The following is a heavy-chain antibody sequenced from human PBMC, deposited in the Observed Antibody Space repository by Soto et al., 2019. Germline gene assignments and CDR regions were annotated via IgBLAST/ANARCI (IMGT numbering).Heavy chain of an antibody. CDR3: ARDVDGDYSFDY. J-gene: IGHJ4*02. V-gene: IGHV1-69*04. CDR2: IIPILGIA. CDR1: GGTFSSYT. D-gene: IGHD4-17*01. Sequence: GASVKVSCKASGGTFSSYTISWVRQAPGQGLEWMGRIIPILGIANYAQKFQGRVTITADKSTSTAYMELSSLRSEDTAVYYCARDVDGDYSFDYWGQGTLVTVSS.